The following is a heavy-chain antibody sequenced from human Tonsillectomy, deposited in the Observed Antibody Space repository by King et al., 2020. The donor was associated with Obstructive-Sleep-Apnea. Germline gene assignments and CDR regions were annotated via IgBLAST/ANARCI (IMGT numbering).Heavy chain of an antibody. V-gene: IGHV4-59*01. J-gene: IGHJ4*02. CDR3: ARGPYGGNLDY. D-gene: IGHD4-23*01. Sequence: VQLQESGPGLVKPSETLSLTCTVSGGSFSNSYWSWIRQPPGKGLEWIAYIYYSGSTNYNPSLKSRVTISLDTSKNQFSLKLSSVTAADTAVYYCARGPYGGNLDYWGQGTLVTVSS. CDR2: IYYSGST. CDR1: GGSFSNSY.